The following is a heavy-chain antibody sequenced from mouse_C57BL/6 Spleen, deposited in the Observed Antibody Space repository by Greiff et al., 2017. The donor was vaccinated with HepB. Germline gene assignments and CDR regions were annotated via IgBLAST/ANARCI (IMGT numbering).Heavy chain of an antibody. D-gene: IGHD2-1*01. V-gene: IGHV1-19*01. J-gene: IGHJ3*01. CDR3: ARSRGNLIAY. CDR1: GYTFTDYY. CDR2: INPYNGGT. Sequence: EVQLQQSGPVLVKPGASVKMSCKASGYTFTDYYMNWVKQSHGKSLEWIGVINPYNGGTSYNQKFKGKATLTVDKSSSTAYMELNSLTSEDSAVYYCARSRGNLIAYWGQGTLVTVSA.